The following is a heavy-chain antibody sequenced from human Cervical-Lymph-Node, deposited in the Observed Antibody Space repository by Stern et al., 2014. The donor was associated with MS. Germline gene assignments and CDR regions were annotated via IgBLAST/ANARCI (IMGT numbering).Heavy chain of an antibody. D-gene: IGHD2-15*01. CDR3: ATWAASRYFYGMDV. CDR1: GYTVTNYG. J-gene: IGHJ6*02. CDR2: ISAHNGNT. V-gene: IGHV1-18*04. Sequence: QVQLVESGAEVRKAGASVMVPCKSSGYTVTNYGISWVRQAPGQGLEWMGWISAHNGNTKYAQKFQGRVSMTTDRSTTTAYMELRSLRSDDTAVYYCATWAASRYFYGMDVWGQGTTVTVSS.